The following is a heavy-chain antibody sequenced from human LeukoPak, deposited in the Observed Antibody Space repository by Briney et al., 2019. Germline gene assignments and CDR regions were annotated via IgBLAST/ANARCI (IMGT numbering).Heavy chain of an antibody. D-gene: IGHD4-17*01. CDR2: INPSSVGR. V-gene: IGHV1-2*02. CDR3: ASHWADGDFTGDS. Sequence: AALNVSFKASGYTFTGYYMHWVRQAPGQGLGWMGGINPSSVGRNYSQKFQGRVTMTRDPSTSTAYMELSSLRSADTAVYYCASHWADGDFTGDSSGPGTPVTVSS. J-gene: IGHJ4*02. CDR1: GYTFTGYY.